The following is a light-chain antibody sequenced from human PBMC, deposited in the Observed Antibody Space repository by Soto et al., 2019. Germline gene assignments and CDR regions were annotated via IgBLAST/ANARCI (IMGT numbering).Light chain of an antibody. Sequence: QSVLTQPASVSGSPGQSITISCTGTSSDVGGHDYVSWYHQHPGKVPKLMIYEVSNRPSGVSNRFSGSKSGDTASLTISGLQAEDEADYYCSSYTSSSTFVFGTGTKVTVL. J-gene: IGLJ1*01. CDR2: EVS. CDR3: SSYTSSSTFV. CDR1: SSDVGGHDY. V-gene: IGLV2-14*01.